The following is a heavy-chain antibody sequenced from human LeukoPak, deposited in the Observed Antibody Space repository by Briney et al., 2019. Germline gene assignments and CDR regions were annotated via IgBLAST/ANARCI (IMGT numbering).Heavy chain of an antibody. CDR2: IRYDGSNK. CDR1: GFTFSSYG. D-gene: IGHD3-22*01. V-gene: IGHV3-30*02. Sequence: GGSLRLSCSASGFTFSSYGMHWVRQAPGKGLEWVALIRYDGSNKYYADSVKGRFTISRDNSKNTLYLQMNSLRAEDTAVYYCAKDSYYYDSSGYYYGGSFDYWGQGTLVTVSS. J-gene: IGHJ4*02. CDR3: AKDSYYYDSSGYYYGGSFDY.